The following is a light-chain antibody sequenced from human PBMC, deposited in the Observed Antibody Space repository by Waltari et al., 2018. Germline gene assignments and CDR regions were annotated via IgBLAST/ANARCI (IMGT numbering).Light chain of an antibody. Sequence: DIQMTQSPSSLSASVGDRITITCRASQSIRSYLNWYQQKPGKAPKLLIYAASNLQSGVPSRFSGSGSGTDFTLTISSLQPDDFATDYCQQSDSTPWTFGQGTKVEIK. V-gene: IGKV1-39*01. J-gene: IGKJ1*01. CDR2: AAS. CDR3: QQSDSTPWT. CDR1: QSIRSY.